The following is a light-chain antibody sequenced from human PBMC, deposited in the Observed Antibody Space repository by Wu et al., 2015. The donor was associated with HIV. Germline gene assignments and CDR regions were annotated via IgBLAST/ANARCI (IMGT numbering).Light chain of an antibody. CDR1: QSINNW. CDR3: QQYNSYSPYT. Sequence: IQLTQSPSSLSASVGDRVTITCRASQSINNWLAWYQHKPGKAPKLLIYKTSSLVSGVPSRFSGSGSGTEFTLTISSLQPDDFATYYCQQYNSYSPYTFGQGTKLEIK. CDR2: KTS. V-gene: IGKV1-5*03. J-gene: IGKJ2*01.